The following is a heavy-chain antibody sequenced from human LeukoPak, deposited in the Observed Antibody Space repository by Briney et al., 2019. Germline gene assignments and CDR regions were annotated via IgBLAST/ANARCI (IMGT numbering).Heavy chain of an antibody. V-gene: IGHV3-7*01. CDR1: GFTFSSYW. Sequence: GGSLRLSCAASGFTFSSYWMSWVHQAPGKGLEWVANIKQDGSEKYYVDSVKGRFTISRDNAKNSLYLQMNSLRAEDTAVYYRARFPPYSSSWDYWGQGTLVTVSS. D-gene: IGHD6-13*01. CDR3: ARFPPYSSSWDY. J-gene: IGHJ4*02. CDR2: IKQDGSEK.